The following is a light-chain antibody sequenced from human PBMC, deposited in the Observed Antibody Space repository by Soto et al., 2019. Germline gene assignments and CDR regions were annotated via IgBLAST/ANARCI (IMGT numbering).Light chain of an antibody. J-gene: IGKJ4*01. CDR3: QQSYSAPPLT. Sequence: DIQSTQSPSSLSASVGDSVTITFRASQNIDIFLNWYHQKPGRAPNLLIYGASTLQNGVPSRFSGSGSGTDFSLTISSLQPEDFGTYYCQQSYSAPPLTVGAGTKGDIK. V-gene: IGKV1-39*01. CDR1: QNIDIF. CDR2: GAS.